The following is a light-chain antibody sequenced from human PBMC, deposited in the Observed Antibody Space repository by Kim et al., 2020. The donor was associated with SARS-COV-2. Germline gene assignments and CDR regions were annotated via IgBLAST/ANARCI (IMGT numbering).Light chain of an antibody. J-gene: IGKJ4*01. V-gene: IGKV1-33*01. CDR2: ETS. Sequence: ASVGDRVTNTCQASQDISNYLSWYQQEPGKAPKLLISETSNLETGVPSRFSGSGSGTDFTLTISSLQPEDIATYYCQQSNNLPLTFGGGTKVDIK. CDR3: QQSNNLPLT. CDR1: QDISNY.